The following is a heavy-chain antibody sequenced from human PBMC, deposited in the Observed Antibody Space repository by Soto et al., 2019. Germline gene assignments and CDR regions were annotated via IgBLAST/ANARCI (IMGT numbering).Heavy chain of an antibody. D-gene: IGHD5-18*01. J-gene: IGHJ4*02. CDR3: ARSDTAMDKDY. Sequence: QVQLVESGGGVVQPGRSLRLSCAASGFTFSSYGMHWVRQAPGKGLEWVAVIWYDGSNKYYADSVKGRFTISRDNSKNTLYLQMNSLRAEDTAVYYCARSDTAMDKDYWGQGTLVTVSS. CDR2: IWYDGSNK. V-gene: IGHV3-33*01. CDR1: GFTFSSYG.